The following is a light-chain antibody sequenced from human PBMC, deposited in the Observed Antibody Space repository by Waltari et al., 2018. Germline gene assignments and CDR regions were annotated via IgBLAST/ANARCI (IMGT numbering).Light chain of an antibody. V-gene: IGLV3-19*01. Sequence: SSELTQDPVVSVALGRTVRITCQGDSFRRYHASWYQQKPGQAPVLVIYGQNNRPSGIADRFSGSTSGNTASLTITGAQAEDEADYYCDSRDSSGNREVFGGGTKLTVL. J-gene: IGLJ2*01. CDR1: SFRRYH. CDR3: DSRDSSGNREV. CDR2: GQN.